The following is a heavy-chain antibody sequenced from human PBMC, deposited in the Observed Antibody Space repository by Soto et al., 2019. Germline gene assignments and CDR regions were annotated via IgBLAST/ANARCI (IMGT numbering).Heavy chain of an antibody. Sequence: QVQLVQSGAEVKKPGASVKVSCKASGYIFTAYSMHWVRQAPGQGLEWMGVVNPSGGNTNYAQKFRGRITMTRDTSTSTVYMDLSSLTSEDTAVYYCAREENCSDGVCYSEYFQRWGQGTLVTVSS. V-gene: IGHV1-46*01. CDR3: AREENCSDGVCYSEYFQR. J-gene: IGHJ1*01. CDR1: GYIFTAYS. D-gene: IGHD2-15*01. CDR2: VNPSGGNT.